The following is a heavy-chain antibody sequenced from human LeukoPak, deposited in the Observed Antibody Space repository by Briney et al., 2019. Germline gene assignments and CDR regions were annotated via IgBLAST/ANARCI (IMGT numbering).Heavy chain of an antibody. CDR2: MNPNSGNT. D-gene: IGHD2-15*01. Sequence: GASVKVSCKASGYTFTSYDINWVRQATGQGLEWMGWMNPNSGNTGYAQKFQGRVTMTRNTSISTAYMELRSLRSEDTAVYYCARSAATSGGIDYWGQGTLVTVSS. CDR1: GYTFTSYD. J-gene: IGHJ4*02. V-gene: IGHV1-8*01. CDR3: ARSAATSGGIDY.